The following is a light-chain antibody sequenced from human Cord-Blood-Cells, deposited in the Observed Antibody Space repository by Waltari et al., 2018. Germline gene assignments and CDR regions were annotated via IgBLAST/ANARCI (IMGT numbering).Light chain of an antibody. CDR3: NARDSSGNHVV. CDR1: SLRSSY. Sequence: SSELTQDPAVSVALGQTVSITCQGDSLRSSYASWYQQKPGQAPVLVIYGKNNRPSGIPDRFSGSSSGNTASLTITGAQAEDEADYYCNARDSSGNHVVFGGGTKLTVL. CDR2: GKN. J-gene: IGLJ2*01. V-gene: IGLV3-19*01.